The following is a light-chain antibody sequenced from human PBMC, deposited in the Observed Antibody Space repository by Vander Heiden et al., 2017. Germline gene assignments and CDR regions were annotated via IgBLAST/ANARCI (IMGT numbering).Light chain of an antibody. V-gene: IGKV1-39*01. J-gene: IGKJ1*01. CDR1: QSISSY. CDR2: AAS. CDR3: QQSYSTPPT. Sequence: QSPSSLSASVGDRVTITCRASQSISSYLNWYQQKPGKAPKLLIYAASSLQSGVPSRFSGSGSGTDFTLTISSLQPEDFATYYCQQSYSTPPTFGQGTKVEIK.